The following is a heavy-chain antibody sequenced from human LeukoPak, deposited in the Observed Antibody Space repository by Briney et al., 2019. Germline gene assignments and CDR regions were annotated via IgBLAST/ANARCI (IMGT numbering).Heavy chain of an antibody. CDR3: AKGSGGDCYSGLDY. J-gene: IGHJ4*02. Sequence: GGSLRLSCAASGFTFSSYAMSWVRQAPGKGLEWVSAISGSGGSTYYADSVKGRFTISRDNSKNTLYLQMNSLRAEDTAVYYCAKGSGGDCYSGLDYWGQGTLVTVSS. D-gene: IGHD2-15*01. CDR2: ISGSGGST. V-gene: IGHV3-23*01. CDR1: GFTFSSYA.